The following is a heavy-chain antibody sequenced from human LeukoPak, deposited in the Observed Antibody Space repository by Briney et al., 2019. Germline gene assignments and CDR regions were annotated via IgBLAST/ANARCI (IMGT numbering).Heavy chain of an antibody. Sequence: SETLSLTCTVSGGSISSSSSYWGWIRQPPGKGLEWIGSIYYSGSTYYNPSLKSRVTISVDRSNNQFSLKLTSVTAADTAVYYCARVSRGMDVWGQGTTVTVSS. CDR3: ARVSRGMDV. V-gene: IGHV4-39*07. CDR2: IYYSGST. CDR1: GGSISSSSSY. J-gene: IGHJ6*02.